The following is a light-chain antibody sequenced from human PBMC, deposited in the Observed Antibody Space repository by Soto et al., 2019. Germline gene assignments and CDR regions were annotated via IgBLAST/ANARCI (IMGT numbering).Light chain of an antibody. CDR2: DSS. V-gene: IGKV3-20*01. J-gene: IGKJ1*01. CDR3: QQYARSSWT. CDR1: QRVSLSD. Sequence: DIVLTQSPDTLSLSPGERVTLSCRASQRVSLSDLVCYQQKPGQAPRLLIYDSSTRASGVPDRFDGGGSGTDFTLTITSLEPEDSAVYYCQQYARSSWTFGQGTKLEIK.